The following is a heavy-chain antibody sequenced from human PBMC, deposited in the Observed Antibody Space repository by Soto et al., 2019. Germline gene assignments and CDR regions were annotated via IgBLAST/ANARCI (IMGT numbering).Heavy chain of an antibody. CDR3: ARNNYGDYVEYAFDI. Sequence: SETLSLTCTVSGGSISSYYWSWIRQPPGKGLEWIGYIYYSGSTNYNPSLKSRVTISVDTSKNQFSLKLSSVTAADTAMYYCARNNYGDYVEYAFDIWGQGTMVTVSS. J-gene: IGHJ3*02. D-gene: IGHD4-17*01. CDR2: IYYSGST. CDR1: GGSISSYY. V-gene: IGHV4-59*01.